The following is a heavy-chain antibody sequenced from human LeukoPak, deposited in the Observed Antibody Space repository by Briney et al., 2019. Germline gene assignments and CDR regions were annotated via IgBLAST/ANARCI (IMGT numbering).Heavy chain of an antibody. V-gene: IGHV4-34*01. CDR2: INHSGST. CDR1: GGSFSGYY. Sequence: NPSETLSLTCAVYGGSFSGYYWSWIRQPPGKGLEWIGEINHSGSTNYNPSLKSRVTISVDTSKNQFSLKLSSVTAADTAVYYCARRQHYYDSSGSFDYWGQGTLVTVSS. J-gene: IGHJ4*02. CDR3: ARRQHYYDSSGSFDY. D-gene: IGHD3-22*01.